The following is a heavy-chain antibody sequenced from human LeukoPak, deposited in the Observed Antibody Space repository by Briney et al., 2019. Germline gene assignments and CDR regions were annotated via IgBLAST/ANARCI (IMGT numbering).Heavy chain of an antibody. V-gene: IGHV1-8*01. CDR3: AREVSGRDRIDY. Sequence: GASVKVSCRTSGYTFTSYDINWGRQATGQGLEWMGWMNPNSGNTGYAQKFQGRVTMTRNTSISTAYMEVSSLRSEDTAVYYCAREVSGRDRIDYWGQGTLVTVSS. J-gene: IGHJ4*02. D-gene: IGHD2-15*01. CDR2: MNPNSGNT. CDR1: GYTFTSYD.